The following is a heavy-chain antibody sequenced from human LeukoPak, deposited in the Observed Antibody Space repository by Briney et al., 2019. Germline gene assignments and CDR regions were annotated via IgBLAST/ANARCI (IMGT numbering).Heavy chain of an antibody. D-gene: IGHD1-26*01. Sequence: SETLSLTCAVYGGSFSGYYWSWIRQPPEKGLEWIGEINHSGSTNYNPSLKSRVTISVDTSKNQFSLKLSSVTAADTAVYYCARVLGGSYLFDYWGQGTLVTVSS. CDR2: INHSGST. CDR3: ARVLGGSYLFDY. V-gene: IGHV4-34*01. J-gene: IGHJ4*02. CDR1: GGSFSGYY.